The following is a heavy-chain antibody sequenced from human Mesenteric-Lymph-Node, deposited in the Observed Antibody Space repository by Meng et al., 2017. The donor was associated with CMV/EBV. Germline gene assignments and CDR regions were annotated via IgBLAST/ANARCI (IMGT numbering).Heavy chain of an antibody. Sequence: CTVSGGSISSRSDYWGWIRQPPGKGLEWIGTIYYSGSTYYNPSLKSRVTISVDTSKNQFSLILSSVTAADTAVYYCARLLGSGSYTDYWGQGTLVTVSS. CDR3: ARLLGSGSYTDY. D-gene: IGHD3-10*01. V-gene: IGHV4-39*01. CDR1: GGSISSRSDY. CDR2: IYYSGST. J-gene: IGHJ4*02.